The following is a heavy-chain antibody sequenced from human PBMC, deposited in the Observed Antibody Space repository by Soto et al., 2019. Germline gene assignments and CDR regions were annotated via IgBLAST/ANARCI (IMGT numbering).Heavy chain of an antibody. Sequence: GGSLRLSCTASGFSFSTYTMNWVRQAPGKGLEWVSCISSSGGYVYYVGSVKGRFTISRDNAKNSLFLQMNSLRAEDTAVYYCARDLGQWELRMNTGAGYYYYGMDVWGQGTTVTVSS. D-gene: IGHD1-26*01. V-gene: IGHV3-21*01. J-gene: IGHJ6*02. CDR2: ISSSGGYV. CDR3: ARDLGQWELRMNTGAGYYYYGMDV. CDR1: GFSFSTYT.